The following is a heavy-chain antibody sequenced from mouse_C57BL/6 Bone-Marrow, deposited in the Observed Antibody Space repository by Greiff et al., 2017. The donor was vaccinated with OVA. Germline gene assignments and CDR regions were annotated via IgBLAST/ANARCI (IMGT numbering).Heavy chain of an antibody. CDR3: ARSFIPYWYFDV. Sequence: DVKLVESGGGLVQPGGSLKLSCAASGFTFSDYGMAWVRQAPRKGPEWVAFISNLAYSIYYADPVTGRFTISRENAKNTLYLEMSSLRSEDTAMYYCARSFIPYWYFDVWGTGTTVTVSS. CDR1: GFTFSDYG. V-gene: IGHV5-15*01. J-gene: IGHJ1*03. CDR2: ISNLAYSI. D-gene: IGHD1-1*01.